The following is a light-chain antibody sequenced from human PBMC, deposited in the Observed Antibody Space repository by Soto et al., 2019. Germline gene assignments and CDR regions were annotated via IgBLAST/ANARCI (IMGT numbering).Light chain of an antibody. J-gene: IGKJ1*01. CDR3: QQSYSTPRT. Sequence: DIQMTQSPSSLSASVGDRVTISCGASQRISTYLNWYQQKPGKAPKFLIYDASNLQSGVPSRFSGGGSGTDFTLTISSLQPEDFATYYCQQSYSTPRTFGQGTKVDI. CDR2: DAS. CDR1: QRISTY. V-gene: IGKV1-39*01.